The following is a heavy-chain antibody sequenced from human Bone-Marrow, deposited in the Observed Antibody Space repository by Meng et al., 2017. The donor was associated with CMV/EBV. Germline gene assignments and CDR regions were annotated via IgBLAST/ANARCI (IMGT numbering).Heavy chain of an antibody. CDR1: GGTFSSYT. D-gene: IGHD2-2*02. Sequence: SVKVSCKASGGTFSSYTISWVRQAPGQGLEWMGRIIPILGIANYAQKFQGRVTITADKSTSTAYMELSSLRSEDTAVYYCAKDSGYCSSTSCYTFDYWGQGTLVTVSS. J-gene: IGHJ4*02. CDR2: IIPILGIA. V-gene: IGHV1-69*04. CDR3: AKDSGYCSSTSCYTFDY.